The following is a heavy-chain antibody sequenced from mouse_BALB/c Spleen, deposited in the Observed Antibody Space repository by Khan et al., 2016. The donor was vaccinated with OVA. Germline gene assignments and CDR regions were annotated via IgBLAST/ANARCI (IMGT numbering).Heavy chain of an antibody. J-gene: IGHJ4*01. Sequence: QIQLVQSGPELKKPGETVKISCKASGNTFTNYGMNWVKQAPGKGLKWMGWINTYTGEPTYADDFRGRFAFSLETSASTAYLQITNLKNEDTATXLSARPPHFAYVMVYWGQGTSVTVSS. CDR3: ARPPHFAYVMVY. CDR1: GNTFTNYG. V-gene: IGHV9-3-1*01. CDR2: INTYTGEP.